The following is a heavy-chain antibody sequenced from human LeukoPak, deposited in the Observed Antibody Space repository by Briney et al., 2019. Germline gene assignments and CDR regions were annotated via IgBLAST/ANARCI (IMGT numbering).Heavy chain of an antibody. Sequence: SETLSLTCTVSGGSISSYYWSWIRQPPGKGLEWIGYIYYSGTTDYNPSLKSRVTISVDTSNNQFSLKVSSVTAADTAVYYCARESEGFTIFGVVSNWFDPWGQGTLVTVSS. CDR3: ARESEGFTIFGVVSNWFDP. D-gene: IGHD3-3*01. J-gene: IGHJ5*02. V-gene: IGHV4-59*01. CDR2: IYYSGTT. CDR1: GGSISSYY.